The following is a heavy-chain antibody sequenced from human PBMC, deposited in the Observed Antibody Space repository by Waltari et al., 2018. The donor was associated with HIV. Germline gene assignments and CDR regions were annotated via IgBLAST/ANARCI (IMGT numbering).Heavy chain of an antibody. CDR1: GGSISSSSYY. CDR3: VRHGGGWAPGGFDY. Sequence: QLQLQESGPGLVKPSETLSLTCTVPGGSISSSSYYWGWIRQAPGKGLDWIGSIYYSGSTYYNPSLKRRVTISVDTSKNQFSLKLSSVTAADTAVYHCVRHGGGWAPGGFDYWGQGTLVTVSS. J-gene: IGHJ4*02. CDR2: IYYSGST. D-gene: IGHD6-19*01. V-gene: IGHV4-39*01.